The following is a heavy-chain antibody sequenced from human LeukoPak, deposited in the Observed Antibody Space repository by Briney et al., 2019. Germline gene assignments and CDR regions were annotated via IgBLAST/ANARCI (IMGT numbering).Heavy chain of an antibody. CDR2: ISGSGGST. Sequence: GGSLRLSCAASGFTFSSYAMSWVRQAPGKGLEWVSTISGSGGSTYYADSVKGRFTISRDNSKDTLYLQMSSLRAEDTAVYYCAKDRGRYYDSSGYYWGYYFDSWGQGILVTVST. D-gene: IGHD3-22*01. CDR3: AKDRGRYYDSSGYYWGYYFDS. J-gene: IGHJ4*02. CDR1: GFTFSSYA. V-gene: IGHV3-23*01.